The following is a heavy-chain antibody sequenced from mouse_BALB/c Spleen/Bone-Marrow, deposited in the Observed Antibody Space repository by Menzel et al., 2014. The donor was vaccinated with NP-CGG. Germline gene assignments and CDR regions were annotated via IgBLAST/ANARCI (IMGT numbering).Heavy chain of an antibody. Sequence: SGPELVRPGTSVKMSCKASGYTLTSYWMHWVKQRPGQGLEWIGMIDPSNSEPRLNQKFKDKATLNVDKFSNTAYMQFSSLTSEDSAVYYCARRTLAMDYWGQGTSVTVSS. CDR1: GYTLTSYW. CDR2: IDPSNSEP. CDR3: ARRTLAMDY. V-gene: IGHV1-59*01. J-gene: IGHJ4*01.